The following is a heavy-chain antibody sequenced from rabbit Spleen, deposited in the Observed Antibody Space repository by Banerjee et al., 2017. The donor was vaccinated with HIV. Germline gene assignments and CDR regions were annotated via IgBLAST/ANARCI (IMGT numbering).Heavy chain of an antibody. CDR1: GVSFSTNHY. D-gene: IGHD8-1*01. CDR2: IEGGSSTFS. V-gene: IGHV1S40*01. Sequence: QSLEESGGDLVKPGASLTLTCTASGVSFSTNHYMCWVRQAPGKGLEWIACIEGGSSTFSYFASWAKGRFTISKTSSTTVTLRMTSLTAADTATYFCARDTGSSFSSYGMDLWGPGTLVTVS. CDR3: ARDTGSSFSSYGMDL. J-gene: IGHJ6*01.